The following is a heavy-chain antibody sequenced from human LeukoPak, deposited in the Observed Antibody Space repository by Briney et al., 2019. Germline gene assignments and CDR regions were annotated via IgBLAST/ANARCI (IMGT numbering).Heavy chain of an antibody. CDR2: ISGSGGST. J-gene: IGHJ4*02. D-gene: IGHD3-22*01. CDR1: GFTFSSYA. CDR3: AKDGGAIWRYYYDSSGYYYFDY. Sequence: GGSLRLSCAASGFTFSSYAMSWVRQAPGKGLEWVSAISGSGGSTYYADSVKGRFTISRDNSKNTLYLQMNSLRAEDTAVYYCAKDGGAIWRYYYDSSGYYYFDYWGQGTLVTVSS. V-gene: IGHV3-23*01.